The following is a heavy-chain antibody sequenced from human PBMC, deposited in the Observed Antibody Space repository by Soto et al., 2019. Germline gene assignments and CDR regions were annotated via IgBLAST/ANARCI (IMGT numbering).Heavy chain of an antibody. CDR1: GFTFSSYA. J-gene: IGHJ4*02. V-gene: IGHV3-23*01. CDR3: ARLEADIVVVVAATPHYFDY. D-gene: IGHD2-15*01. Sequence: SGGSLRLSCAASGFTFSSYAMSWVRQAPGKGLEWVSAISGSGGSTYYADSVKGRFTISRDNSKNTLYLQMNSLRAEDTAVYYCARLEADIVVVVAATPHYFDYWGQGTLVTVSS. CDR2: ISGSGGST.